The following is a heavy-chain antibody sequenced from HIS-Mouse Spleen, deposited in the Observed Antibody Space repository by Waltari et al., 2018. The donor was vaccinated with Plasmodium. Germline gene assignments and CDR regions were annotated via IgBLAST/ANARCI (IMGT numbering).Heavy chain of an antibody. CDR3: ARDLAAAGHFDY. J-gene: IGHJ4*02. V-gene: IGHV1-2*02. Sequence: QVQLVQSGAEVKKPGASVKVSCKASGYTFTGYYMHWVRQAPGQGLEWMGRINPNSGGTNDAKKVQGRVTMTRDTSISTAYMELSRLRSDDTAVYYCARDLAAAGHFDYWGQGTLVTVSS. D-gene: IGHD6-13*01. CDR1: GYTFTGYY. CDR2: INPNSGGT.